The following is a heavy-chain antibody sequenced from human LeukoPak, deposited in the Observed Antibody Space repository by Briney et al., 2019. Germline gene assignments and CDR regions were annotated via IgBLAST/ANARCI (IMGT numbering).Heavy chain of an antibody. Sequence: GGSLRLSCAASGFTFSSYAMHWVRQAPGKGLEYVSAISSNGGSTYYANSVRGRFTISRDNSENTLYLQMGSLRAEDMAVYYCARVSGISAYYYYMDVWGKGTTVTVSS. D-gene: IGHD3-10*01. CDR2: ISSNGGST. J-gene: IGHJ6*03. CDR3: ARVSGISAYYYYMDV. V-gene: IGHV3-64*01. CDR1: GFTFSSYA.